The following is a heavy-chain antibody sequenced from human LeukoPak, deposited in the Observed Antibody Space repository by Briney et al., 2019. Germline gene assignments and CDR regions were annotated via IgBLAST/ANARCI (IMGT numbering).Heavy chain of an antibody. CDR2: ISGSGGST. CDR1: GFTFSSYT. D-gene: IGHD1-7*01. Sequence: GGSLRLSCAASGFTFSSYTMSWVRQTPGKGLEWVSAISGSGGSTYYADSVKGRFTISRDNSKNTLYLQMNSLRAEDTAVYYCAKFLELRDYYMDVWGKGTTVTVSS. V-gene: IGHV3-23*01. CDR3: AKFLELRDYYMDV. J-gene: IGHJ6*03.